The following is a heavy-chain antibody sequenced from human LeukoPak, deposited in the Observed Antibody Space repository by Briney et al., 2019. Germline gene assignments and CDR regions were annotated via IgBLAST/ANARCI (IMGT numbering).Heavy chain of an antibody. Sequence: ASVKVSCKASGGTFSSYAISWVRQAPGQGLEWMGGIIPIFGTANYAQKFQGRVTITRDTSASTAYMELSSLRSEDTAVYYCAREGDSHDAFDIWGQGTMVTVSS. D-gene: IGHD3-16*01. CDR1: GGTFSSYA. J-gene: IGHJ3*02. CDR3: AREGDSHDAFDI. V-gene: IGHV1-69*05. CDR2: IIPIFGTA.